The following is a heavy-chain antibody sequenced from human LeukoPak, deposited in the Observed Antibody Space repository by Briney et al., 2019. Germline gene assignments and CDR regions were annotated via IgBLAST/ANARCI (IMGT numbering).Heavy chain of an antibody. CDR3: ARDRADYVWGSSSPWFDP. Sequence: PSETLSLTCTVSGYSISSGYYWGWIRQPPGKGLEWIGSIYHSGSTYYNPSLKSRVTISVDTSKNQFSLKLSSVTAADTAVYYCARDRADYVWGSSSPWFDPWGQGTLVTVSS. CDR2: IYHSGST. V-gene: IGHV4-38-2*02. CDR1: GYSISSGYY. D-gene: IGHD3-16*01. J-gene: IGHJ5*02.